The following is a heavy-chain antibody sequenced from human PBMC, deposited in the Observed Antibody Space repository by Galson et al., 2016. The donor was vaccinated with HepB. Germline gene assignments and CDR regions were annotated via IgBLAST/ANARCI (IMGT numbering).Heavy chain of an antibody. CDR1: GFTLSDYW. CDR3: ARGGAGCTGANCARAYHGLDV. Sequence: SLRLSCAASGFTLSDYWMQWVRQVPGRGLVWVSRISPDGRNTDYADSVKGRFTISRDNAKNTVNVQLSSLRAEDTAVYYCARGGAGCTGANCARAYHGLDVWGQGTTVTVSS. V-gene: IGHV3-74*01. CDR2: ISPDGRNT. J-gene: IGHJ6*02. D-gene: IGHD2-8*02.